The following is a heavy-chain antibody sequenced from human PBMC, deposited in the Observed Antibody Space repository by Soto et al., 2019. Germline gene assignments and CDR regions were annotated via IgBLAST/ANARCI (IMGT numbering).Heavy chain of an antibody. D-gene: IGHD6-6*01. J-gene: IGHJ6*02. CDR2: IIAIFGTA. Sequence: SVKVSCKASGGTFSSYAISWVRQAPGQGLEWMGGIIAIFGTADYAQKFQGRVTITADESTSTAYMELSSLRSEDTAVYYCAKPQSIQDYYYGMDGWGQGTTVTVSS. V-gene: IGHV1-69*13. CDR1: GGTFSSYA. CDR3: AKPQSIQDYYYGMDG.